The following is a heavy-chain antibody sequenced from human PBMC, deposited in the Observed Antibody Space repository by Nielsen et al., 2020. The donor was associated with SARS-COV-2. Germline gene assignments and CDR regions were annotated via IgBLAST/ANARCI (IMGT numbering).Heavy chain of an antibody. J-gene: IGHJ6*02. CDR3: ARDMGGVKQWLEIIYYYYYGMDV. D-gene: IGHD6-19*01. CDR2: ISYDGSNK. CDR1: GFTFSSHG. Sequence: GESLKISCAASGFTFSSHGMHWVRQAPGKGLEWVAVISYDGSNKYYADSVKGRFTISRDNSKNTLYLQMNSLRAEDTAVYYCARDMGGVKQWLEIIYYYYYGMDVWGQGTTVTVSS. V-gene: IGHV3-30*19.